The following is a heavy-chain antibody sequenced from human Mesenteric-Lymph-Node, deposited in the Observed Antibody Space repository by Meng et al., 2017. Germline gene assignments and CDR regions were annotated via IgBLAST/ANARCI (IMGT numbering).Heavy chain of an antibody. Sequence: SETLSLTCTVSGGSISSYYWSWIRQSPGKGLEWIGNIYYSGSTNYNPSLKSRVTMSVDTSKNEFSLKLRSATAADTAVYYCARDRSGGYNWFDPWGQGILVTVSS. V-gene: IGHV4-59*01. J-gene: IGHJ5*01. CDR2: IYYSGST. CDR3: ARDRSGGYNWFDP. CDR1: GGSISSYY. D-gene: IGHD6-19*01.